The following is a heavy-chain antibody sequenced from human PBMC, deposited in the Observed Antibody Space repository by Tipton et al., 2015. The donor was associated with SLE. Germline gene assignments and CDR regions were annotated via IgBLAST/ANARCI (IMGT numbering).Heavy chain of an antibody. CDR3: ARAPGLERDYYYYYYMDV. CDR1: GGSFSTYY. J-gene: IGHJ6*03. CDR2: INNSGST. Sequence: LRLSCGVDGGSFSTYYWSWIRQPPGKGLEWIGEINNSGSTNYSPSLKSRVTISVDTSKNQFSLKLSSVTAADTAVYYCARAPGLERDYYYYYYMDVWGKGTTVTVSS. D-gene: IGHD3/OR15-3a*01. V-gene: IGHV4-34*01.